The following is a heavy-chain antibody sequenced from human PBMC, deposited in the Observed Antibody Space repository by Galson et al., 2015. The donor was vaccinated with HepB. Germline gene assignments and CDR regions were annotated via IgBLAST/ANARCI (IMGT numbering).Heavy chain of an antibody. Sequence: SLRLSCAASGFTFSSYAMHWVRQAPGKGLEWVAVISYDGSNKYYADSMKGRFTISRDNSKNTLYLQMNSLRAEDTAVYYCARGPRGYCSGGSCLVSAFDIWGQGTMVTVSS. CDR3: ARGPRGYCSGGSCLVSAFDI. CDR1: GFTFSSYA. CDR2: ISYDGSNK. J-gene: IGHJ3*02. V-gene: IGHV3-30*04. D-gene: IGHD2-15*01.